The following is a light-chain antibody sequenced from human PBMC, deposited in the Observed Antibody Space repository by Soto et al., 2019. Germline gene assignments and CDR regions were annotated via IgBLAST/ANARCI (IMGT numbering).Light chain of an antibody. CDR3: QSYDSSLSGWI. J-gene: IGLJ2*01. Sequence: QSQLTQPPSVSGAPGQRVTISCTGGSSNVGAGFDVQWYRQLPGTAPRLLIFRNSNRPSGVPDRLSGSKSGNSASLAITGLQAEDEADYYCQSYDSSLSGWIFGGGTKLTVL. V-gene: IGLV1-40*01. CDR1: SSNVGAGFD. CDR2: RNS.